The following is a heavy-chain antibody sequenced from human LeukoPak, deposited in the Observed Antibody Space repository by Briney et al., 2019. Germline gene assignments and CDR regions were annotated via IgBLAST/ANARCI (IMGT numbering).Heavy chain of an antibody. CDR2: NNPSSGDT. Sequence: ASVTVSFKTSGYTFAGHHIHWVRQAPGQGLEWMGWNNPSSGDTKYAQNFQDRVIISRDTSISTAYMDLSRLSSDDTAIYYCARAGHDSSGYSFRLDYWGQGTLVTVSS. CDR1: GYTFAGHH. V-gene: IGHV1-2*02. D-gene: IGHD3-22*01. J-gene: IGHJ4*02. CDR3: ARAGHDSSGYSFRLDY.